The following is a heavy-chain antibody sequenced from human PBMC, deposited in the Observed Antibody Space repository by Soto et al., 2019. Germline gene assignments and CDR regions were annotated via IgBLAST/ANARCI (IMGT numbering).Heavy chain of an antibody. D-gene: IGHD2-15*01. CDR2: IYYSGNT. J-gene: IGHJ4*02. CDR1: GGSITSSSYY. CDR3: AREGGRYCSGGSCQVDY. V-gene: IGHV4-39*02. Sequence: QLQLQESGPGLVKPSETLSLTCTVSGGSITSSSYYWGWIRQPPGKGLEWIGRIYYSGNTYYTPSLKSRLTIPVDTSKNQFSLKLSSVTAADTAVYYCAREGGRYCSGGSCQVDYWGQGTLVTVSS.